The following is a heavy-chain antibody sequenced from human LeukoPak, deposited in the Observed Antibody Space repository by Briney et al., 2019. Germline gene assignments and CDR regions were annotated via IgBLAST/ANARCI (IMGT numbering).Heavy chain of an antibody. CDR3: ARGYSSSWFSRGGYYMDV. Sequence: ASVKVSCKASGYTFTSYDINWVRQATGQGLEWMGWINPNSGGTNYAQKFQGRVTMTRDTSISTAYMELSRLRSDDTAVYYCARGYSSSWFSRGGYYMDVWGKGTTVTVSS. CDR1: GYTFTSYD. D-gene: IGHD6-13*01. CDR2: INPNSGGT. V-gene: IGHV1-2*02. J-gene: IGHJ6*03.